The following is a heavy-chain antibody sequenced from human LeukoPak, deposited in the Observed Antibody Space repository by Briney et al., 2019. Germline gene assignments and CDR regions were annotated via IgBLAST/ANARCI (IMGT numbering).Heavy chain of an antibody. J-gene: IGHJ6*03. D-gene: IGHD5-18*01. Sequence: GGSLRLSCAASGFSFRRYVIHWVRQAPGRGLEWVSVVSSDGNNKYYPDSVQGRFTISRDHSKNTLFLQMTRLRADDTAVYYCASRTPVVGPDYYYYYMDVWGTGTTVTVSS. V-gene: IGHV3-30*04. CDR1: GFSFRRYV. CDR3: ASRTPVVGPDYYYYYMDV. CDR2: VSSDGNNK.